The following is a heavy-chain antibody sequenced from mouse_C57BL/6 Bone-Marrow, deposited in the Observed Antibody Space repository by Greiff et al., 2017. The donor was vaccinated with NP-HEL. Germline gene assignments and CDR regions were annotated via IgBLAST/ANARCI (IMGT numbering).Heavy chain of an antibody. V-gene: IGHV2-2*01. D-gene: IGHD4-1*01. J-gene: IGHJ2*01. Sequence: VQLQQSGPGLVQPSQSLSITCTVSGFSLTSYGVHWVRQSPGKGLEWLGVIWSGGSTDYYAAFISRLSISKDNSKTQVFFKMNSLQADDTAIYYCARLGRDYFDYWGQGTTLTVSS. CDR1: GFSLTSYG. CDR2: IWSGGST. CDR3: ARLGRDYFDY.